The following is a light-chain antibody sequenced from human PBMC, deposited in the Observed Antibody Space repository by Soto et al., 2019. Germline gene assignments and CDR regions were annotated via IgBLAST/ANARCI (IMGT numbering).Light chain of an antibody. Sequence: DIQMTQSPSTLSASVGDGVTTVVRASQSISSWLAWYQQKPGKAPKLLIYDASSLESGVPSRFSGSGSGTEFTLTISSLQPDDFATYYCQQYNSYRTFGQGTKVDIK. CDR2: DAS. V-gene: IGKV1-5*02. CDR1: QSISSW. J-gene: IGKJ1*01. CDR3: QQYNSYRT.